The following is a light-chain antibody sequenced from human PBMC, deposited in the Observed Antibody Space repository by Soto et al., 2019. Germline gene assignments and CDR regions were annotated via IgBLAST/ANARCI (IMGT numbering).Light chain of an antibody. CDR2: GAS. CDR3: QQYNKWRPYT. J-gene: IGKJ2*01. V-gene: IGKV3-15*01. CDR1: QSVSSN. Sequence: EIVMTQSPANLSVSPGERATLSCRASQSVSSNLAWYQQKPGQGPRLLIYGASTRATSIPARFSGSGSGTEFSLTINSLQPADFAVYYCQQYNKWRPYTFGQGTKLEIK.